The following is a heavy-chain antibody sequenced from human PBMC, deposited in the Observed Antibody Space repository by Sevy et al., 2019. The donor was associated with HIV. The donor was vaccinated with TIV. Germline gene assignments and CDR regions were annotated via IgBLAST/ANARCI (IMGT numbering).Heavy chain of an antibody. V-gene: IGHV3-49*04. D-gene: IGHD6-19*01. CDR3: TRPHSSGWYTVLF. CDR1: GFTFGDYA. CDR2: IRSKAYGGTT. J-gene: IGHJ4*02. Sequence: GSLRLSCTASGFTFGDYAMSWVRQAPGKGLEWVGFIRSKAYGGTTEYAASVKGRFTISRDDSKSIAYLQMNSLKTEDTAVYYCTRPHSSGWYTVLFWGQGTLVTVSS.